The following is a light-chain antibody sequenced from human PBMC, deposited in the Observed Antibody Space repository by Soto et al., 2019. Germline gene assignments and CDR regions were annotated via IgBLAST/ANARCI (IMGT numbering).Light chain of an antibody. Sequence: EVVLTQSPGTLSSSPGERATLSCRASQSVGSSYLAWYQQKPGQAPRLLIYGTSSRATGIPGRFSGSGSGTDFTLTIRGLEPEDFAVYYCQQYGNSPYTFGQGTKLEIK. CDR3: QQYGNSPYT. V-gene: IGKV3-20*01. CDR1: QSVGSSY. CDR2: GTS. J-gene: IGKJ2*01.